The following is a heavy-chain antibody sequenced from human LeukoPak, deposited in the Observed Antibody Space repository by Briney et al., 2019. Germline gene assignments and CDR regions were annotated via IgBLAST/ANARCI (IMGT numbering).Heavy chain of an antibody. CDR3: ARSPYDSSGYCFDY. J-gene: IGHJ4*02. CDR1: GGTFSIYA. D-gene: IGHD3-22*01. CDR2: IIPIFGTA. Sequence: SVKVSCKASGGTFSIYAISWGRQAPGKGLEWMGGIIPIFGTANYAQKFQGRVTITADESTSTAYMELSSLRSEDTAVYYCARSPYDSSGYCFDYWGQGTLVTVSS. V-gene: IGHV1-69*13.